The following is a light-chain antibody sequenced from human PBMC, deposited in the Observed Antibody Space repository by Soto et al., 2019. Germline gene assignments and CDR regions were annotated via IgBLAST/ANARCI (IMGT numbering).Light chain of an antibody. Sequence: DIQVTQSPSSVSASVGDRVTITCRASQGLVTWLAWYQQKPGKAPKLLIYAASSFQSGVPSRFSDSGSGPDFTLTISSLQPEDFATYYCQQTSSFPLTFGGGTKVELK. CDR2: AAS. V-gene: IGKV1-12*01. CDR1: QGLVTW. J-gene: IGKJ4*01. CDR3: QQTSSFPLT.